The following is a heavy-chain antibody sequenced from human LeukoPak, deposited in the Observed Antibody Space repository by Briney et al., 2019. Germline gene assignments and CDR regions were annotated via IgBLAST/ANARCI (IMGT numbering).Heavy chain of an antibody. J-gene: IGHJ5*02. V-gene: IGHV4-31*03. CDR2: IYYSGSA. Sequence: SQTLSLTCTVSGGSISSGGYYWNWIRQHPGKGLEWIGYIYYSGSAYYNPSLKSRVTISVDASKNQFSLKLSSVTAADTAVYYCARDLGGLSAWGQGTLVTVSS. D-gene: IGHD1-26*01. CDR3: ARDLGGLSA. CDR1: GGSISSGGYY.